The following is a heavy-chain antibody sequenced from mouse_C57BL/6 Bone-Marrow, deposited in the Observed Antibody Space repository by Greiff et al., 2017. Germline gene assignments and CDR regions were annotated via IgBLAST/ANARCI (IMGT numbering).Heavy chain of an antibody. V-gene: IGHV1-50*01. CDR3: ARNTAQASAWFAY. D-gene: IGHD3-2*02. CDR1: GYTFTSYW. Sequence: VQLQQPGAELVKPGASVKLSCKASGYTFTSYWMQWVKQRPGQGLEWIGEIDPSDSYTNYNQKFKGKATLTVDTSSSTAYMQLSSLTSEDSAVYYGARNTAQASAWFAYWGQGTLVTVSA. CDR2: IDPSDSYT. J-gene: IGHJ3*01.